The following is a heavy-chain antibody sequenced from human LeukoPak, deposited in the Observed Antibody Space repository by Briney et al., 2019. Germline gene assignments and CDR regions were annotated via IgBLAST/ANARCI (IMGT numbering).Heavy chain of an antibody. CDR3: ASRRGPSIVGSGRQTYYYYYGMDV. Sequence: SETLSLTCTVSGGSINNYYWSWIRQPPGKGLEWIGYIYYSGSTNYNPSLTGRVTMLVDTSKNQFSLRLSSVTAADTAVYYCASRRGPSIVGSGRQTYYYYYGMDVWGQGTTVTVSS. V-gene: IGHV4-59*08. CDR1: GGSINNYY. J-gene: IGHJ6*02. D-gene: IGHD3-10*01. CDR2: IYYSGST.